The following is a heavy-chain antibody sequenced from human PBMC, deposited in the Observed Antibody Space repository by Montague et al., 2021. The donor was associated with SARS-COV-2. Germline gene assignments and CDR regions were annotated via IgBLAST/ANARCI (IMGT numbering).Heavy chain of an antibody. CDR2: IYPGDSDT. D-gene: IGHD3-10*01. Sequence: QSGAEVKKPGESLKISCEGSGYSFTTYWIGWVRQMPGKGLEWMGIIYPGDSDTRYSPSFQGRVSISADKSSSTAYLQWSSLKASDSAIYFCARLKFGPPLTVVDYWGQGTLVTVSS. V-gene: IGHV5-51*03. CDR3: ARLKFGPPLTVVDY. CDR1: GYSFTTYW. J-gene: IGHJ4*02.